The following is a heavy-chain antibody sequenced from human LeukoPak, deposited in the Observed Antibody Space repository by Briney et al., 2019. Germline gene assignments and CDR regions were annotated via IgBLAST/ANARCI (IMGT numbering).Heavy chain of an antibody. D-gene: IGHD3-22*01. Sequence: GGSLRLSCAASGFTFSSYAMSWVRQAPGKGLEWVSAISGSGGSTYYADSVKGRFTISRDNSKNTLYLQMNSLRAEDTAVHYCARDPYPYDSSGWVDYWGQGTLVTVSS. CDR2: ISGSGGST. CDR1: GFTFSSYA. CDR3: ARDPYPYDSSGWVDY. V-gene: IGHV3-23*01. J-gene: IGHJ4*02.